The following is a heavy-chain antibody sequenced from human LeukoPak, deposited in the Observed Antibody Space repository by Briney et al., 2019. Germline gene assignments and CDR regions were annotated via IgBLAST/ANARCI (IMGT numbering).Heavy chain of an antibody. CDR2: INPNSGGT. V-gene: IGHV1-2*02. Sequence: GASVKLSCKASGYTFTGYYMHWVRHAPGQGLELMGWINPNSGGTNYAQKFQGRVTMTRDTSISTAYMELSRLRSDDTAVYYCARVVVPYQLLWEHYFDYWAREPWSPSPQ. D-gene: IGHD2-2*01. CDR1: GYTFTGYY. J-gene: IGHJ4*02. CDR3: ARVVVPYQLLWEHYFDY.